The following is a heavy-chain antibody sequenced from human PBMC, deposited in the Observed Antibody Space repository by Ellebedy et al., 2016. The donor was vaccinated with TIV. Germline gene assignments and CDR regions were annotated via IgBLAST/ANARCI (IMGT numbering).Heavy chain of an antibody. D-gene: IGHD5-18*01. CDR2: INPSGGGT. CDR3: VRGLGAGYLEG. J-gene: IGHJ4*02. CDR1: GYTFTRYS. Sequence: ASVKVSCKASGYTFTRYSMHWVRQAPGQGLEWMGIINPSGGGTSYAQRFQGRVTMTRDTSTSTVYMELSSLRSEDTAVYYCVRGLGAGYLEGWGQGTPVTVSS. V-gene: IGHV1-46*01.